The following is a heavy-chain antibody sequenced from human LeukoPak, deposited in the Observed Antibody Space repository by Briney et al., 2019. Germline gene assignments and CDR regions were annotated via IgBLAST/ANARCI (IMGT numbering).Heavy chain of an antibody. J-gene: IGHJ4*02. CDR1: GFMLTNYG. CDR3: ARDRESSGWYTNYYFDY. V-gene: IGHV3-23*01. D-gene: IGHD6-19*01. Sequence: GGSLRLSCAASGFMLTNYGMNWVRQAPGKGPQWVSDINGSGGTTYYADSVKGRFTISRDNSKNTLYLQMNSLRAEDTALYYCARDRESSGWYTNYYFDYWGQGTLVTVSS. CDR2: INGSGGTT.